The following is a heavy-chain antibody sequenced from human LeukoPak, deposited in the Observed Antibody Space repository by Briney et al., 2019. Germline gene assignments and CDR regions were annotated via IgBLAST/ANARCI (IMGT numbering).Heavy chain of an antibody. CDR1: GFTFSGYW. Sequence: GGSLRLSCAASGFTFSGYWMSWVRQAPGKGLEWVANIRQDASEKYYVDSVKGRFTISRDNAKNSLYLQMNSLRAEDTAVYYCAELGITMIGGVWGKGTTVTISS. CDR2: IRQDASEK. J-gene: IGHJ6*04. CDR3: AELGITMIGGV. V-gene: IGHV3-7*01. D-gene: IGHD3-10*02.